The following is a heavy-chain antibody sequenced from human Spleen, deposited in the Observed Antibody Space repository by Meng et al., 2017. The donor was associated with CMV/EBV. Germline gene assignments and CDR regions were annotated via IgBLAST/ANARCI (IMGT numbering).Heavy chain of an antibody. V-gene: IGHV3-9*01. CDR2: ISWHSANI. CDR1: GFTFSSYW. Sequence: SLKISCAASGFTFSSYWMHWVRQAPGKGLVWVSGISWHSANIDYADSVKGRFTISRDNAKNSLYLQMNSLRADDTALYYCTKDRGFTVPAALGFDSWGQGTLVTVSS. J-gene: IGHJ4*02. CDR3: TKDRGFTVPAALGFDS. D-gene: IGHD2-2*01.